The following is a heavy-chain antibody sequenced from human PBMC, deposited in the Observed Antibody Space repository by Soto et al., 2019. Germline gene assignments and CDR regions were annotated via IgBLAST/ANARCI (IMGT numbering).Heavy chain of an antibody. J-gene: IGHJ6*02. Sequence: GESLKISCQVSGDRFTRNWIAWVRQVPGKGLEWMGIIYPGDSVIHYSPAFQGQVIISADRSNSTAYLQWSSLQASDTAMYYCAGPDQEALYGYHYNYYGMDVWGQGTAVTVSS. CDR2: IYPGDSVI. D-gene: IGHD2-8*01. CDR1: GDRFTRNW. V-gene: IGHV5-51*01. CDR3: AGPDQEALYGYHYNYYGMDV.